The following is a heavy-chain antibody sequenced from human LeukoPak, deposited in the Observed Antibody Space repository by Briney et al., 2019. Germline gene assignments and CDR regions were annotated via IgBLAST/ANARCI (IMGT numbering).Heavy chain of an antibody. CDR3: FKQKTAYEILTGYYYYYYGMDV. D-gene: IGHD3-9*01. V-gene: IGHV1-2*02. CDR1: GYTFTGYY. J-gene: IGHJ6*02. CDR2: INPNSGCT. Sequence: ASVKVSCRASGYTFTGYYLHWVLQAPGQGLAWIGWINPNSGCTNYAQKFQGRVTMTRDTSISTAYMELSRLRSDDTAVFFFFKQKTAYEILTGYYYYYYGMDVWGQGTTVTVSS.